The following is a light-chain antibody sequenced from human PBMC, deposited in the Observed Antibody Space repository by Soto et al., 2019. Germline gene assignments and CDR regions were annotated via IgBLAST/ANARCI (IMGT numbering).Light chain of an antibody. V-gene: IGLV2-14*01. Sequence: QSDLTQPASVSGSPGQSITISCTGTTSDVGSHNFVSWYQQLPGKAPKLLIYEVTNRPSGTSNRFSGSKSGNTASLTISGLQAEDEAGYYCSSFTNSILVFGGGTKLTVL. J-gene: IGLJ3*02. CDR2: EVT. CDR1: TSDVGSHNF. CDR3: SSFTNSILV.